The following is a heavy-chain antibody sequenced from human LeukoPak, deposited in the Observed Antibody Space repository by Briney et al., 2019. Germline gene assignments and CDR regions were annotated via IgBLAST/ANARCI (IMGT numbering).Heavy chain of an antibody. Sequence: GSLRLSCAASGFTVSINYMSWVRQAPGKGLEWIGSIYYSGSTYYNPSLKSRVTISVDTSKNQFSLKLSSVTAADTAVYYCARDHYYNSSGYTFRHWGQGTLVTVSS. CDR1: GFTVSINY. V-gene: IGHV4-59*05. CDR2: IYYSGST. CDR3: ARDHYYNSSGYTFRH. D-gene: IGHD3-22*01. J-gene: IGHJ1*01.